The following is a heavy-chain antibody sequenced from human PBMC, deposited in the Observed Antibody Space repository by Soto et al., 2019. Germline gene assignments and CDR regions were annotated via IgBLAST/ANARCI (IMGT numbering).Heavy chain of an antibody. CDR1: GDSISSDKW. CDR2: IHHSGNS. J-gene: IGHJ4*02. V-gene: IGHV4-4*02. CDR3: ARGERQQQRDY. Sequence: QVQLQESGPGLVKPSGTLSLTCAVSGDSISSDKWWSWVRQPPGKGLEWIGEIHHSGNSNYNPSLKSRVLISVDKSKNQFSLKLSSVTDADTAGYYCARGERQQQRDYWGQGPLVTVSS. D-gene: IGHD6-13*01.